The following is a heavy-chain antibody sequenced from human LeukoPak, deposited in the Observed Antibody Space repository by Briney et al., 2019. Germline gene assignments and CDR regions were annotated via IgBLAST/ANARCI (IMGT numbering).Heavy chain of an antibody. CDR3: ARSNWVYCSGGSCHAPAASYY. CDR1: GGSFSGYY. CDR2: INHSGST. D-gene: IGHD2-15*01. V-gene: IGHV4-34*01. Sequence: SETLSLTCAVYGGSFSGYYWSWIRQPPGKGLEWIGEINHSGSTNYNPSLKSRVTISVDTSKNQFSLKLSSVTAADTAVYYCARSNWVYCSGGSCHAPAASYYWGQGTLVTVSS. J-gene: IGHJ4*02.